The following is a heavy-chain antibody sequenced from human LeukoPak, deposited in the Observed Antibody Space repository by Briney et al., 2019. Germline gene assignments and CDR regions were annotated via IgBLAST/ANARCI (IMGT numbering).Heavy chain of an antibody. CDR1: GFTFSSYG. V-gene: IGHV3-33*01. CDR2: IWYDGSNK. CDR3: ASGRMVRGVTISYYFDY. J-gene: IGHJ4*02. D-gene: IGHD3-10*01. Sequence: AGRSLRLSCAASGFTFSSYGMHWVRQAPGKGLEWVAVIWYDGSNKYYADSVKGRFTISRDNSKNTLYLQMNSLRVEDTAVYYCASGRMVRGVTISYYFDYWGQGTLVTVPS.